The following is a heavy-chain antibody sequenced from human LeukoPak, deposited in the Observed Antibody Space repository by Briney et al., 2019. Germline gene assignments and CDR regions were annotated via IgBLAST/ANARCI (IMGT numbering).Heavy chain of an antibody. CDR1: GGTFSSYA. CDR2: IIPIFGTA. CDR3: ARAPFKAGYFDY. V-gene: IGHV1-69*05. Sequence: SVKVSCKASGGTFSSYAISWVRQAPGQGLEWMGRIIPIFGTANYAQKFQGRVTITTDESTSTAYMELSSLRSEDTAVYYCARAPFKAGYFDYWGQGTLVTVSS. J-gene: IGHJ4*02. D-gene: IGHD6-19*01.